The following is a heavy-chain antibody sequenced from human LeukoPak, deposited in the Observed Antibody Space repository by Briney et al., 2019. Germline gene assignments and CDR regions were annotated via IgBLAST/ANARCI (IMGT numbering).Heavy chain of an antibody. D-gene: IGHD6-6*01. Sequence: GGSLRLSCTASGFTFSSFWMSWGRRAPGKGLEWVANIKQDGSQKYYVDSVKGRFTISRDNAKNSLYLQMNSLRAEDTAVYYCAKIGYSLSSFEFWGQGTQVTVSS. CDR3: AKIGYSLSSFEF. V-gene: IGHV3-7*05. J-gene: IGHJ4*02. CDR2: IKQDGSQK. CDR1: GFTFSSFW.